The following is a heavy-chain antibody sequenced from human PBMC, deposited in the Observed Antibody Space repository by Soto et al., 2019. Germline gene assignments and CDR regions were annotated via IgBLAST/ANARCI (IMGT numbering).Heavy chain of an antibody. J-gene: IGHJ3*02. Sequence: GGSLRLSCAASGFTFSSYSMNWVRQAPGKGLEWVSSISSSSSYIYYADSVKGRFTISRDNAKNSLYLQMNSLRAEDTAVYYCARDPGYSGYDYNGDDAFDIWGQGTMVTVSS. CDR3: ARDPGYSGYDYNGDDAFDI. D-gene: IGHD5-12*01. CDR2: ISSSSSYI. V-gene: IGHV3-21*01. CDR1: GFTFSSYS.